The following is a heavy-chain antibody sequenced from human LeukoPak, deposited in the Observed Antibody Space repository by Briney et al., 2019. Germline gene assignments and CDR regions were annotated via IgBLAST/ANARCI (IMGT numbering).Heavy chain of an antibody. J-gene: IGHJ5*02. Sequence: GASVKVSCKPCGYTFPYYMHWVRQAPGQGLEWMGIINPSGGSTSYAQKFQGRVTMTRDMSTSTVYMELSSLRSEDTAVCYCARDGSSSWLNNWFDPWGQGTLVTVSS. D-gene: IGHD6-13*01. V-gene: IGHV1-46*01. CDR2: INPSGGST. CDR3: ARDGSSSWLNNWFDP. CDR1: GYTFPYY.